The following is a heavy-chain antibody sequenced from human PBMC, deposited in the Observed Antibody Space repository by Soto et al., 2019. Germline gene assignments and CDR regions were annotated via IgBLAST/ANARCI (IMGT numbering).Heavy chain of an antibody. Sequence: TPSLTCTVSGGSISSGCYYLSWNRQHPGKGLEWIGYIYYSGSTYYNPSLKSRVTISVDTSKNQFSLKLSSVTAADTAVYYCARGSETAMVYIEYYFDYWGQGTLVTVSS. J-gene: IGHJ4*02. CDR3: ARGSETAMVYIEYYFDY. CDR1: GGSISSGCYY. CDR2: IYYSGST. V-gene: IGHV4-31*03. D-gene: IGHD5-18*01.